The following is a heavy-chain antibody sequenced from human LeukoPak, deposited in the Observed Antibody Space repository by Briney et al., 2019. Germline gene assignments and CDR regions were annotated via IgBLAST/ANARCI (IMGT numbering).Heavy chain of an antibody. Sequence: PGGSLRLSCAASGFTFSSYAMHWVRQAPGKGLEWVAFIRYDGSNKHYADSVKGRFTISRDNSKNTLYLQMNSLRAEDTAVYYCAKDCGRGPDYMDIWGKGTTVTVSS. J-gene: IGHJ6*03. CDR1: GFTFSSYA. CDR3: AKDCGRGPDYMDI. CDR2: IRYDGSNK. D-gene: IGHD2-21*01. V-gene: IGHV3-30*02.